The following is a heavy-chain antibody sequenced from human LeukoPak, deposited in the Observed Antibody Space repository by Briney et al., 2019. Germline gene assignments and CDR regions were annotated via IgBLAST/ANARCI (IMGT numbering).Heavy chain of an antibody. D-gene: IGHD5-18*01. CDR2: ICGSGGST. J-gene: IGHJ4*02. Sequence: GGSLRLSCAASGFNFSSYAMSWVRQAPGKGLEWVLAICGSGGSTYYADSVKGRFTISRDNSKNTLYLQMNSLRAEDTAVYYCAKVGYSYGYGFDYWGQGTLVTVSS. CDR3: AKVGYSYGYGFDY. V-gene: IGHV3-23*01. CDR1: GFNFSSYA.